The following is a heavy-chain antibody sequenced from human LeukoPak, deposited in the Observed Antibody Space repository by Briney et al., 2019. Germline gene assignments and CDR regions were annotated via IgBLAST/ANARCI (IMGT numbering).Heavy chain of an antibody. CDR1: GYTFTGYY. V-gene: IGHV1-2*04. J-gene: IGHJ4*02. Sequence: ASVKVSCKASGYTFTGYYMHWVRQAPGQGLEWMGWINPNSGGTNYAQKFQGWVTMTRDTSISTAYMELSRLRSDDTAVYYCARAQTPGYSSGWDCWGQGTLVTVSS. CDR2: INPNSGGT. CDR3: ARAQTPGYSSGWDC. D-gene: IGHD6-19*01.